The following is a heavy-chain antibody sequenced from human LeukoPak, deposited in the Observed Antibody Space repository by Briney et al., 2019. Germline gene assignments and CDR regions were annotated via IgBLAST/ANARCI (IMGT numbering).Heavy chain of an antibody. CDR2: ISSSSSYI. Sequence: GGSLRLSCAASGFTFSSYSMNWVRQAPGKGLEWVSSISSSSSYIYYADSVKGRFTISRDNAKNSLYLQMNSLRAEDTAVYYCARPALIGNPWDAFDIWGQGTMVTVSS. CDR1: GFTFSSYS. CDR3: ARPALIGNPWDAFDI. J-gene: IGHJ3*02. V-gene: IGHV3-21*01. D-gene: IGHD2-8*01.